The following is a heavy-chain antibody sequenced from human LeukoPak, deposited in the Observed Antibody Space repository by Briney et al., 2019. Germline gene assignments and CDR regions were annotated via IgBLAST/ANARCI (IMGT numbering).Heavy chain of an antibody. V-gene: IGHV3-7*01. CDR2: LKQDGSKI. Sequence: GGSLRLSCAASGFVFSNGWMSWVRQAPGKGLEWVACLKQDGSKIYYVDSVKGRFTISRDNAKNSLYLQMNSLRAEDTAIYYYARVPAYYYGMDVWGQGTTVTVSS. J-gene: IGHJ6*02. CDR3: ARVPAYYYGMDV. CDR1: GFVFSNGW.